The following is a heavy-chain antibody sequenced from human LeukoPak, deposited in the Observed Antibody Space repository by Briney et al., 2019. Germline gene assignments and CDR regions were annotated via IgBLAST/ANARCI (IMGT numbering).Heavy chain of an antibody. D-gene: IGHD2-8*02. CDR3: AREESGGYFDY. Sequence: GASVKVSCKASGYTFSNYYMHWVRQAPGQGLEWMGLINPTGTGTNYAQKFRGRVTLTRDTSTTTVYMELSSLRSEDSAVYYCAREESGGYFDYWGQGTLVTASS. CDR1: GYTFSNYY. J-gene: IGHJ4*02. V-gene: IGHV1-46*01. CDR2: INPTGTGT.